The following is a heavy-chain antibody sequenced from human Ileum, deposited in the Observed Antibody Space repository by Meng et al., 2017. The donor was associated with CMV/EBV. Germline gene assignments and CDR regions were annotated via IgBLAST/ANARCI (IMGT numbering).Heavy chain of an antibody. D-gene: IGHD4-23*01. CDR1: GGTFSSYA. Sequence: SVKVSCKASGGTFSSYAISWVRQAPGQGLEWMGGIIPILGIANYAQKFQGRVTITADKSTSTAYMGLSSLRSEDTAVYYCARPTTPNYGGNSYYYYGMDVWGQGTTVTVSS. CDR3: ARPTTPNYGGNSYYYYGMDV. J-gene: IGHJ6*02. CDR2: IIPILGIA. V-gene: IGHV1-69*10.